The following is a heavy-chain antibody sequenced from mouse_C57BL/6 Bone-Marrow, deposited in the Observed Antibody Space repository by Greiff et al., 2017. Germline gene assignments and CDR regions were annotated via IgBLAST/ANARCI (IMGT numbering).Heavy chain of an antibody. CDR1: GFTFSSYA. Sequence: DVHLVESGGGLVKPGGSLKLSCAASGFTFSSYAMSWVRQTPEKRLEWVATISDGGSYTYYPDNVKGRFTISRDNAKNNLYLQMSHLKSEDTAMYYCARAWRWLPWYFDVWGTGTTVTVSS. J-gene: IGHJ1*03. CDR2: ISDGGSYT. D-gene: IGHD2-3*01. CDR3: ARAWRWLPWYFDV. V-gene: IGHV5-4*01.